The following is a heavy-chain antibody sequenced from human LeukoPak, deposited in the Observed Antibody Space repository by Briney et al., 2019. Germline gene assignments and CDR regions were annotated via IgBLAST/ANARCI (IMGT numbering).Heavy chain of an antibody. CDR2: IWYDGSNK. J-gene: IGHJ6*02. CDR3: AGPGTHYGMDV. CDR1: GFAFSASY. D-gene: IGHD1-14*01. Sequence: PGGSLRLSCVASGFAFSASYMHWVRQAPGKGLEWVSVIWYDGSNKYYADSVKGRFTISRGNSKNTLYLQMSSLRAEDTAVYYCAGPGTHYGMDVWAKGPRSQSP. V-gene: IGHV3-33*01.